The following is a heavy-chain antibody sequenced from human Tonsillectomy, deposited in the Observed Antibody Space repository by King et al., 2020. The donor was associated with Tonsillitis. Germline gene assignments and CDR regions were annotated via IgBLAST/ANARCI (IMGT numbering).Heavy chain of an antibody. J-gene: IGHJ6*02. V-gene: IGHV3-21*01. CDR3: AISEYSSSSYGMDV. CDR1: GFTLSSYS. D-gene: IGHD6-6*01. CDR2: ISSSSSYI. Sequence: QLVQSGGGLVKPGGSLRLSCVASGFTLSSYSMNWVRQAPGKGLEWVSSISSSSSYIYYADSVKGRLTISRDNAKNSLYLQMNSLRAEDTAVYYCAISEYSSSSYGMDVWGQGTTVTVSS.